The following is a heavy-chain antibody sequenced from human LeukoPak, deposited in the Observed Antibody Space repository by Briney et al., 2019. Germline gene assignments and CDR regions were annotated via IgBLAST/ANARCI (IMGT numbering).Heavy chain of an antibody. D-gene: IGHD6-19*01. CDR1: GFIFSSYA. CDR2: ISGSGGST. V-gene: IGHV3-23*01. CDR3: KKDSSVAGVKDWFDT. J-gene: IGHJ5*02. Sequence: GGSLRLSCVASGFIFSSYAMSWVRQAPGKGLEWVSSISGSGGSTYYADSVKGRFTISRDNSKNTLYLQMNSLRAEDTAVYYCKKDSSVAGVKDWFDTCGQGTLGTVSS.